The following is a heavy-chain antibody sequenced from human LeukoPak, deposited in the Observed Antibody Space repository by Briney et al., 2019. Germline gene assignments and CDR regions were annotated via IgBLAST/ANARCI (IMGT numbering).Heavy chain of an antibody. Sequence: GGSLRLSCAASGFTFSSYGMSWVRPAPGEGLEWVSAISGSGGSTYYADSVKGRFTISRDNSKNTLYLQMNSLRAEDTAVYYCARDLRYSSGWSASGMDVWGKGTTVTISS. CDR3: ARDLRYSSGWSASGMDV. CDR1: GFTFSSYG. D-gene: IGHD6-19*01. J-gene: IGHJ6*03. CDR2: ISGSGGST. V-gene: IGHV3-23*01.